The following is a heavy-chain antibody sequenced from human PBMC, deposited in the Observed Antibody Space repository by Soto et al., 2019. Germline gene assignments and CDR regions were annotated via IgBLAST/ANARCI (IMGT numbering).Heavy chain of an antibody. CDR1: GGTFSSYA. D-gene: IGHD5-12*01. V-gene: IGHV1-69*13. CDR2: IIPIFGTA. CDR3: ARDDGYNYSRAFDI. J-gene: IGHJ3*02. Sequence: GASVKVSCKASGGTFSSYAISWVRQAPGQGLEWMGGIIPIFGTANYAQKFQGRVTITADESTSTAYMELSSLRSEDTAVYYCARDDGYNYSRAFDIWGQGTMVTVSS.